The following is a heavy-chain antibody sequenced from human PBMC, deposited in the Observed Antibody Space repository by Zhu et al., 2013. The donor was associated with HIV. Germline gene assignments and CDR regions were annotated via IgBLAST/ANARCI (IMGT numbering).Heavy chain of an antibody. V-gene: IGHV1-2*02. CDR3: ARADRVVIDY. CDR1: GYTFAGRY. CDR2: IKTYTGGT. Sequence: QVHLVQSGAEVKKPGASMNVSCKASGYTFAGRYIHWVRQAPGQGLEWIGGIKTYTGGTISAQKFQGRVTMTRDTSINTAYMALTRLKSDDTAVYYCARADRVVIDYWGQGTLVTVSS. J-gene: IGHJ4*02. D-gene: IGHD2-21*01.